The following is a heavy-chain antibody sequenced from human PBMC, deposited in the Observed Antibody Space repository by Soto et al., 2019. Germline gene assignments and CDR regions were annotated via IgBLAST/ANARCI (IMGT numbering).Heavy chain of an antibody. Sequence: SETLSLTCTVSGGSINSGDYHWTWVRQPPGKGLEWIGNIFHSGSTYYTPSLQSRVTISLDTSKNHFSLKLSSVTPADTAVYYCARDRYYGSGTYYNFYSGMDVWGQGTTVTVSS. CDR2: IFHSGST. J-gene: IGHJ6*02. CDR3: ARDRYYGSGTYYNFYSGMDV. V-gene: IGHV4-30-4*01. D-gene: IGHD3-10*01. CDR1: GGSINSGDYH.